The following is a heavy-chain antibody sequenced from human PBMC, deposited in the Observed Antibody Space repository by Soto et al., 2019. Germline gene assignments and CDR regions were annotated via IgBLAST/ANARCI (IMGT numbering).Heavy chain of an antibody. D-gene: IGHD2-15*01. CDR1: GGSISSYY. CDR3: ARLRGVVAATRNWFDP. V-gene: IGHV4-59*01. Sequence: PSETLSLTCTVSGGSISSYYWSWIRQPPGKGLEWIGYIYYSGSTNYNPSLKSRVTISVDTSKNQFSLKLSSVTAADTAVYYCARLRGVVAATRNWFDPRGQGTLVTVSS. J-gene: IGHJ5*02. CDR2: IYYSGST.